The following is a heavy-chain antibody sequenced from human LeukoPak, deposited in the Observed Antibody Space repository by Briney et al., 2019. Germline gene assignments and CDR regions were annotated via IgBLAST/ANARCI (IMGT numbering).Heavy chain of an antibody. D-gene: IGHD3-22*01. CDR1: GFTFSSCA. J-gene: IGHJ4*02. Sequence: PGGSLRLSCAPSGFTFSSCAMSWVRQAPRKGLDGVSLISVSGCTTYYADSVKGRFTISRDNSKNTLYMQMNSLSAEDTAVYYCAKAPARHYYDSSGASFDYWGQGTLVTVSS. CDR3: AKAPARHYYDSSGASFDY. CDR2: ISVSGCTT. V-gene: IGHV3-23*01.